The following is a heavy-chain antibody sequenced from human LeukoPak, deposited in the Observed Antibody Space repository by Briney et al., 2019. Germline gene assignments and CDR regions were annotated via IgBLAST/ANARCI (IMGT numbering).Heavy chain of an antibody. Sequence: GGSLRLSCAGSGFTFSDYSINWVRQAPGKGLEWVSSINPTSTSIYYADAVRGRFTISRDNAKSSVYLQMNSLRAEDTALYYCAKDAYGGATFFYYMEVWGKGTKVTVSS. D-gene: IGHD2/OR15-2a*01. V-gene: IGHV3-21*01. CDR3: AKDAYGGATFFYYMEV. CDR1: GFTFSDYS. CDR2: INPTSTSI. J-gene: IGHJ6*03.